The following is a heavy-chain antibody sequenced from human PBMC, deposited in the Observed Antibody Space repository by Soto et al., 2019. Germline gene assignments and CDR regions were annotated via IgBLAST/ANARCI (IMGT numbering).Heavy chain of an antibody. V-gene: IGHV4-30-2*01. Sequence: SETVSLTCAVSGGSISSGGYSWSWIRQPPGKGLEWIGYIYHSGSTYYNPSLKSRVTISVDTSKNQFSLKLSSVTAADTAVYYCARDNSGYDYSYYYYGMDVWGQGTTVTVSS. D-gene: IGHD5-12*01. CDR3: ARDNSGYDYSYYYYGMDV. J-gene: IGHJ6*02. CDR2: IYHSGST. CDR1: GGSISSGGYS.